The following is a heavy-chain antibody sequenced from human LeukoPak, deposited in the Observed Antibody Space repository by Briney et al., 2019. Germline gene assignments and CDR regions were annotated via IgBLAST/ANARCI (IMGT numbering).Heavy chain of an antibody. CDR1: LYSLSYHR. J-gene: IGHJ5*02. D-gene: IGHD3-22*01. V-gene: IGHV3-30*18. CDR3: AKGSIIEGSRGYYPNWFDP. CDR2: KSSYGRNK. Sequence: GRSLRLSCGASLYSLSYHRMHWVPQATAKGVEWVAGKSSYGRNKCYADYVKGRFTISRDNSKNTVYLQMNSLRAEDTAVYYCAKGSIIEGSRGYYPNWFDPWGQGTLVTVSS.